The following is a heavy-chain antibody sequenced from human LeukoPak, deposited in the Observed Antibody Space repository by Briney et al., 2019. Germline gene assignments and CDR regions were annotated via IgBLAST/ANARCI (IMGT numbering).Heavy chain of an antibody. CDR1: GYTFTGYY. D-gene: IGHD3-10*01. CDR2: INPNSGGT. CDR3: ARDSLVVRDYALDY. V-gene: IGHV1-2*02. Sequence: ASVKASCKASGYTFTGYYMHWVRQAPGQGLEWMGWINPNSGGTNYAQKFQGRVTMTRDTSISTAYMELSRLRSDDTAVYYCARDSLVVRDYALDYWGQGTLVTVSS. J-gene: IGHJ4*02.